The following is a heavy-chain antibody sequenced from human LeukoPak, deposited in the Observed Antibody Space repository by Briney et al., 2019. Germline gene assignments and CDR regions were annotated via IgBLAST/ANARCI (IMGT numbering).Heavy chain of an antibody. Sequence: GGSLRLSWAASGFTVSSNYMSWVRQAPGKGLEWVSVIYSVGSTYYADSVKGRFTISRDNSKNSLYLQMNSLRAEDTAVYYCARDFSLAPSWGQGTLVTVSS. J-gene: IGHJ4*02. D-gene: IGHD3-3*01. CDR1: GFTVSSNY. CDR3: ARDFSLAPS. V-gene: IGHV3-66*01. CDR2: IYSVGST.